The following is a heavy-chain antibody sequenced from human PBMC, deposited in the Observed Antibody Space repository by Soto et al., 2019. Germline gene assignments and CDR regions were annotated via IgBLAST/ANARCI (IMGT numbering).Heavy chain of an antibody. CDR3: TLGSWSAETFDI. J-gene: IGHJ3*02. CDR2: IIPMLNIT. Sequence: QVQLVQSGAEVKKPGSSVKVSCKASGGTFSTYTIIWVRQAPGQGLEWMGRIIPMLNITNTAQSFQDRVTIIAVKSTSTAYLELSTLRSDDTAMYFCTLGSWSAETFDIWGRGTMVTVSS. D-gene: IGHD6-13*01. V-gene: IGHV1-69*02. CDR1: GGTFSTYT.